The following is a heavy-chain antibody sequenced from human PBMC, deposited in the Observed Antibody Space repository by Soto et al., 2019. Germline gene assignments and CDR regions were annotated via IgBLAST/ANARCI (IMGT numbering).Heavy chain of an antibody. CDR2: IKSKTDGGTT. J-gene: IGHJ4*02. CDR1: GFTFSNAW. V-gene: IGHV3-15*01. CDR3: TTERLPFSWDIVVVPAAQNLCY. Sequence: GGSLRLSCAASGFTFSNAWMSWVRQAPGKGLEWVGRIKSKTDGGTTDYAAPVKGRFTISRDDSKNTLYLQMNSLKTEDTAVYYCTTERLPFSWDIVVVPAAQNLCYWGQGTLVTVSS. D-gene: IGHD2-2*01.